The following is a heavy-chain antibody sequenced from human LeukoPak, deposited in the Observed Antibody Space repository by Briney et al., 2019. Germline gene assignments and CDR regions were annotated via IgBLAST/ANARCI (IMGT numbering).Heavy chain of an antibody. CDR2: ISGHNGQT. CDR3: ARWGPDFWSDYYPFDY. Sequence: GASVKVSCKASGYSFISYGISWVRQAPGQGLEWMGWISGHNGQTSYAQKLQGRVTMTTATSTSTVYMELRSLRSADTAVYYCARWGPDFWSDYYPFDYWGQGTLVIVSS. CDR1: GYSFISYG. J-gene: IGHJ4*02. V-gene: IGHV1-18*01. D-gene: IGHD3-3*01.